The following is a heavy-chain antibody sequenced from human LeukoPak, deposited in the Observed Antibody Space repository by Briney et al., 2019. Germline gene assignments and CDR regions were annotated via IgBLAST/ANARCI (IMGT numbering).Heavy chain of an antibody. D-gene: IGHD6-19*01. CDR3: ARGVAVAGNDY. J-gene: IGHJ4*02. Sequence: GGSLRLSCAASGFTFSSYSMNWVRQAPGKGLEWVSSISSSSSYIYYADSVKGRFTISRYNAKNSLYLQMNSLRAEDTAVYYCARGVAVAGNDYWGQGTLVTVSS. CDR1: GFTFSSYS. CDR2: ISSSSSYI. V-gene: IGHV3-21*01.